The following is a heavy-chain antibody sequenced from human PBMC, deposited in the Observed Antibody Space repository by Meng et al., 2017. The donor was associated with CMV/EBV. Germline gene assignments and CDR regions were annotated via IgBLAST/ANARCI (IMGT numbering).Heavy chain of an antibody. Sequence: MVSCKGSGYSFTSYWIGWVRQLPGKGLEWMGIIYPGDSDTRYSPSFQGQVTISADKSISTAYLQWSSLKASDTAMYYCARGDYDFWSGYRDRGQGTLVTVSS. CDR3: ARGDYDFWSGYRD. CDR1: GYSFTSYW. V-gene: IGHV5-51*01. D-gene: IGHD3-3*01. J-gene: IGHJ4*02. CDR2: IYPGDSDT.